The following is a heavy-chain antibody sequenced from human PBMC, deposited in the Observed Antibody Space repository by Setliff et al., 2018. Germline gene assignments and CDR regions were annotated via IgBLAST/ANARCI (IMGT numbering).Heavy chain of an antibody. CDR3: ARGAPGRYCSGGSCSYFDY. D-gene: IGHD2-15*01. Sequence: NPSETLSLTCTVSDGFLSTYYWSWIRQPPGKGLEFIGYVYYSGTANYSPSLRSRLTISVDTSKNQFSLNLTSVTAADTAVYYCARGAPGRYCSGGSCSYFDYWGQGILVTVSS. CDR2: VYYSGTA. V-gene: IGHV4-59*08. J-gene: IGHJ4*02. CDR1: DGFLSTYY.